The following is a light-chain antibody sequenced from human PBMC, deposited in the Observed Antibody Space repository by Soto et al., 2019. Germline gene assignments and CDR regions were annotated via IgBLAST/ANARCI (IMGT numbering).Light chain of an antibody. V-gene: IGLV1-40*01. J-gene: IGLJ3*02. CDR1: TSN. CDR2: ENS. CDR3: QFFDTTLSGSVV. Sequence: QPVLTQPPSVSGAPGQTVTISCTGTTSNVHWYQQLPGTAPKLLIFENSIRPSGVPDRFSGSKSGTSASLAISGLQAEDEADYYCQFFDTTLSGSVVFGGGTKLTVL.